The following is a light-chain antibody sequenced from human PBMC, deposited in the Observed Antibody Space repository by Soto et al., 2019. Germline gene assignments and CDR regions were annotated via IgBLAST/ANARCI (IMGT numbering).Light chain of an antibody. V-gene: IGLV2-11*01. CDR1: SSDVGGYNY. CDR3: CSHAGTYIYV. Sequence: QSVLTQPRPVSGSPGQSVTISCAGTSSDVGGYNYVSWYQQHPGKAPKLMIYDVSKRPSGVPDRFSGFKSGNTASLTISGLQAEDEADYSCCSHAGTYIYVFGTGTKVTVL. J-gene: IGLJ1*01. CDR2: DVS.